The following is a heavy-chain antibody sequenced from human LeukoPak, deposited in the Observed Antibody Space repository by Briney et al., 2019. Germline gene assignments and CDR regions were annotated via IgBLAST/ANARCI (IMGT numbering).Heavy chain of an antibody. Sequence: SETLSLTCAVYGGSFSGYYWSWIRQPPGKGLEWIGEINHSGSTNYNPSLKSRVTISVDTSKNQFSLKLSSVTAADTAVYYCARWGGRGGGWYHSDYWGQGTLVTVSS. J-gene: IGHJ4*02. D-gene: IGHD6-19*01. CDR1: GGSFSGYY. CDR3: ARWGGRGGGWYHSDY. CDR2: INHSGST. V-gene: IGHV4-34*01.